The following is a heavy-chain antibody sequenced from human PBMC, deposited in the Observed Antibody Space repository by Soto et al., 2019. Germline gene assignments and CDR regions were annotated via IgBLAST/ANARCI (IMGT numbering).Heavy chain of an antibody. CDR3: ARDPAP. CDR2: IYNSGST. CDR1: GGSISSGGYY. V-gene: IGHV4-31*03. Sequence: QVQLQESGPGLVKPSQTLSLTCTVSGGSISSGGYYWSWIRQHPGKGLEWIGYIYNSGSTYYNPSLQSRITQTASPSKDPFPLKLSPVTAADTAVYYCARDPAPWGQGTLVTVSS. J-gene: IGHJ5*02.